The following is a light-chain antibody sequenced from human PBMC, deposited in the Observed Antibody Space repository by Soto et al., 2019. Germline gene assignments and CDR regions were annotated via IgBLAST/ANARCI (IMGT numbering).Light chain of an antibody. CDR2: GSS. CDR1: QTVGTNH. V-gene: IGKV3-20*01. Sequence: EILMTQSPGILSLSPGERATLSCRASQTVGTNHLVWYQQKPGQAPRLLIYGSSNRATGIPDRFSGSASGTDFPLTISRLEREDFAVYYCKKFGDSRLTFGQGTKVEIK. CDR3: KKFGDSRLT. J-gene: IGKJ1*01.